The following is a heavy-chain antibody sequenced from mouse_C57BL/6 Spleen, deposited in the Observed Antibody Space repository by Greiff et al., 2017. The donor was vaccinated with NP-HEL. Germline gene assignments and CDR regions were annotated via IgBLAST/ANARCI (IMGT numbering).Heavy chain of an antibody. CDR2: INPSTGGT. V-gene: IGHV1-42*01. CDR1: GYSFTGYY. Sequence: VQLQQSGPELVKPGASVKISCKASGYSFTGYYMNWVKQSPEKSLEWIGEINPSTGGTTYNQKFKAKATLTVDKSSSTAYMQLKSLTSEDSAVYYCASSIYYDYESAMDYWGQGTSVTVSS. CDR3: ASSIYYDYESAMDY. D-gene: IGHD2-4*01. J-gene: IGHJ4*01.